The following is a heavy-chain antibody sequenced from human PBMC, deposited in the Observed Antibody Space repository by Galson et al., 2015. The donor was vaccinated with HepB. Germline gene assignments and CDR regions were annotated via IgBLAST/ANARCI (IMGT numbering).Heavy chain of an antibody. J-gene: IGHJ3*02. CDR2: FDPEDGET. D-gene: IGHD1-26*01. CDR3: ATARGVGATNPYAFDI. Sequence: SVKVSCKVSGYTLTELSMHWVRQAPGKGLEWMGGFDPEDGETIYAQKFQGRVAMTEDTSTDTAYMELSSLRSEDTAVYYCATARGVGATNPYAFDIWGQGTMVTVSS. V-gene: IGHV1-24*01. CDR1: GYTLTELS.